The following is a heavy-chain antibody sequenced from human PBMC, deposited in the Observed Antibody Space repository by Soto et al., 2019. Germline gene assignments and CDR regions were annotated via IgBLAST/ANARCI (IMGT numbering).Heavy chain of an antibody. V-gene: IGHV1-2*02. D-gene: IGHD6-13*01. J-gene: IGHJ6*02. Sequence: ASVKVSCKASGYTSTGYYMHWVRQAPGQGLEWMGWINPNSGGTNYAQKFQGRVTMTRDTSISTAYMELSRLRSDDTAVYYCARVSIAAAGRVYYYGMDVWGQGTTVTVSS. CDR3: ARVSIAAAGRVYYYGMDV. CDR1: GYTSTGYY. CDR2: INPNSGGT.